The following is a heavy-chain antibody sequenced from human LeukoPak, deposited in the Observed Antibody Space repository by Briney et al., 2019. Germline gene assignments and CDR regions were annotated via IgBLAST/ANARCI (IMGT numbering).Heavy chain of an antibody. CDR3: ARSRGGYYYDSRHFDY. Sequence: GASVKVSCKASGYTFTSYDINWVRQAPGQGLEWMGWISAYNGNTNYAQKLQGRVTMTTDTSTSTAYMELRSLRSDDTAVYYCARSRGGYYYDSRHFDYWGQGTLVTVSS. J-gene: IGHJ4*02. D-gene: IGHD3-22*01. CDR2: ISAYNGNT. CDR1: GYTFTSYD. V-gene: IGHV1-18*01.